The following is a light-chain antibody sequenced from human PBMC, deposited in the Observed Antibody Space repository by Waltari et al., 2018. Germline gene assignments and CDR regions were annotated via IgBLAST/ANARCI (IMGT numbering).Light chain of an antibody. V-gene: IGKV2-28*01. CDR1: QSLLHSDRYNY. Sequence: DIVMTQSPLSLPVTPGEPASTACRSSQSLLHSDRYNYWDWYLQKPGQSQQLLIYLGPNRASGVPDRFSGSGSGTDFTLKISRVEAEDVGVYYCMQALQTPRTFGQGTKVEIK. CDR3: MQALQTPRT. CDR2: LGP. J-gene: IGKJ1*01.